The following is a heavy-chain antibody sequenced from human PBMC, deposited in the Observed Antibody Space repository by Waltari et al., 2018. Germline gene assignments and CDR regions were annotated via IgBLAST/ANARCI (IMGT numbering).Heavy chain of an antibody. Sequence: EVQLVESGGGLVQPGGSLRLSCAAPGCTVSSTYMSWVRQATGKGLEWVSVIYSGGSTYYAESVKGRFTISRHNSKNTLYLQMNSLRAEDTAVYYCARDRYGDYYYGMDVWGQGTTVTVSS. D-gene: IGHD4-17*01. V-gene: IGHV3-53*04. CDR2: IYSGGST. CDR1: GCTVSSTY. CDR3: ARDRYGDYYYGMDV. J-gene: IGHJ6*02.